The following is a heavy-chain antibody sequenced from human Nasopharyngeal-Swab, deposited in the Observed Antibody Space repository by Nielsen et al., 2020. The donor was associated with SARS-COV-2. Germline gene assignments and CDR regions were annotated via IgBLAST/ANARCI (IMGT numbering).Heavy chain of an antibody. CDR2: IWYDGSNK. CDR3: AREGAYCGGDCYSGFDY. Sequence: GGSLRLSCAASGFTFSSYGMHWVRQAPGKGLEWVAAIWYDGSNKYYADSVKGRFTISRDNSKNTLYLQMNSLRAEDTAVYYCAREGAYCGGDCYSGFDYWGQGTLVTVSS. D-gene: IGHD2-21*02. V-gene: IGHV3-33*01. J-gene: IGHJ4*02. CDR1: GFTFSSYG.